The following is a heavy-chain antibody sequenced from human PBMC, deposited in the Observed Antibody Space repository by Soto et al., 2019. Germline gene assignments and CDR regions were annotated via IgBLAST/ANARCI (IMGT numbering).Heavy chain of an antibody. CDR1: GGSISSYY. CDR2: IYYSGST. J-gene: IGHJ4*02. V-gene: IGHV4-59*01. Sequence: PSETLSLTCTVSGGSISSYYWSWIRQPPGKGLEWIGYIYYSGSTNYNPSLKSRVTISVDTSKNQFSLKLSSVTAVDTAVYYCASGRGXXXXSFDYWGQGTLVXVS. CDR3: ASGRGXXXXSFDY.